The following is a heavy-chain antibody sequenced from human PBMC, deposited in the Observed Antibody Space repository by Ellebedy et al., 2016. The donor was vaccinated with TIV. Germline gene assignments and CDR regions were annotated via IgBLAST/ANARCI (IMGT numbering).Heavy chain of an antibody. D-gene: IGHD6-19*01. Sequence: PGGSLRLSCTGSGFIFYTYGMHWVRQAPGKGLEWVAVISADGATNYHADSVKGRFTISRDNAKNSVYLQLSSLGAEDTAVYYCARDVWGGGWAWGQGTPVTVSS. V-gene: IGHV3-30*03. J-gene: IGHJ5*02. CDR2: ISADGATN. CDR1: GFIFYTYG. CDR3: ARDVWGGGWA.